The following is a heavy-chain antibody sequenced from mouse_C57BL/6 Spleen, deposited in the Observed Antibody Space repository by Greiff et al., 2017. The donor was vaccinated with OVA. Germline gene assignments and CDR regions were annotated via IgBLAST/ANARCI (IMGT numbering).Heavy chain of an antibody. V-gene: IGHV1-64*01. CDR2: IHPNSGST. D-gene: IGHD2-1*01. CDR1: GYTFTSYW. Sequence: QVQLKQPGAELVKPGASVKLSCKASGYTFTSYWMHWVKQRPGQGLEWIGMIHPNSGSTNYNEKFKSKATLTVDKSSSTAYMQLSSLTSEDSAVYYCARSEGNYDYFDYWGQGTTLTVSS. J-gene: IGHJ2*01. CDR3: ARSEGNYDYFDY.